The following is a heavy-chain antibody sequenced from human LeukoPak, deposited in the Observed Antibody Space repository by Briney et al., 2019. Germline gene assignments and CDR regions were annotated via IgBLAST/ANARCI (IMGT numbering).Heavy chain of an antibody. V-gene: IGHV3-74*01. CDR3: ARDHLLYYYYYYGMDV. J-gene: IGHJ6*02. CDR2: INSDGSST. CDR1: GFTFSSYW. D-gene: IGHD2-21*01. Sequence: GGSLRLSCAASGFTFSSYWMHWVRQAPGKGLVWVSRINSDGSSTSYADSAKGRFTISRDNAKNTLYLQMNSLRAEDTAVYYCARDHLLYYYYYYGMDVWGQGTTVTVSS.